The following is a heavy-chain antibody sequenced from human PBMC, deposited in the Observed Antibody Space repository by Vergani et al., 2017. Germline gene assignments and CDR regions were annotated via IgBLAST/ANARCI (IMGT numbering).Heavy chain of an antibody. J-gene: IGHJ3*01. CDR2: INNNGGST. V-gene: IGHV3-23*01. CDR1: GFTFNSYA. D-gene: IGHD2-2*01. Sequence: QLLESGGGLIQPGGSLRLSCAASGFTFNSYAMTWVRQAPGKGMEWVSGINNNGGSTYYADSVKGRFTISRDNSKNTLYLQMTDLRAEDTATYYCAKVCGSTSCPYGGGAFDVWGHGTMVTVSS. CDR3: AKVCGSTSCPYGGGAFDV.